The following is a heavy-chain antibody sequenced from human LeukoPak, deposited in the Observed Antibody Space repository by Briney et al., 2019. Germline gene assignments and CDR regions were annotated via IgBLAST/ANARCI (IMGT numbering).Heavy chain of an antibody. J-gene: IGHJ4*02. Sequence: PSETLSLTCTVSGGSISSSSYYWGWIRQPPGKGLEWIGSIYYSGSTYYNPSLKSRVTISVDTSKNQFSLKLSSVTAADTAVYYCARGGNYGDYTPSFDYWGQGTLVTVSS. CDR1: GGSISSSSYY. D-gene: IGHD4-17*01. CDR2: IYYSGST. CDR3: ARGGNYGDYTPSFDY. V-gene: IGHV4-39*07.